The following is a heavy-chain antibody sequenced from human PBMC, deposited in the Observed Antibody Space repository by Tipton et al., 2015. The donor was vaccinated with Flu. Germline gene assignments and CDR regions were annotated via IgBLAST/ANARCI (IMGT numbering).Heavy chain of an antibody. Sequence: SGFTFSSDWMHWVRQAPGKGLEWVSGINWDGSSTYYAGSVRGQFTISRDNAKNTLYLQMNSLRAEDTAVYYCATVFNYWGQGTLVTVSS. CDR1: GFTFSSDW. CDR3: ATVFNY. V-gene: IGHV3-74*01. CDR2: INWDGSST. J-gene: IGHJ4*02.